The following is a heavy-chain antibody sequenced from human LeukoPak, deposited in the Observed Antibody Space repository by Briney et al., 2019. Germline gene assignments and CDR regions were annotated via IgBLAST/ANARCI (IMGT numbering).Heavy chain of an antibody. J-gene: IGHJ6*02. D-gene: IGHD5-18*01. Sequence: PSETLSLTCTVSGGSISSYYWSWIRQPPGKGREGMGYIYYSGSTNYNPSLKSRVTISLATSKTQFSLQLSSVTAAATAVYYCARVRVTHYYYYGMDVWGQGTTVTVSS. CDR1: GGSISSYY. CDR3: ARVRVTHYYYYGMDV. CDR2: IYYSGST. V-gene: IGHV4-59*01.